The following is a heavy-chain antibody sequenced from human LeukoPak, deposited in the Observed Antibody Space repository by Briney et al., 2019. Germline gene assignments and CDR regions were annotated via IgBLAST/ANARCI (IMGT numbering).Heavy chain of an antibody. Sequence: GGSLRLSCAASGFTFSSYAMSWVRQAPGKGLEWVSAISGSGSSTYYADSVKGRFTISRDNSKNTLYLQMNSLRAEDTAVYYCAKAEEGDLSYYFDYWGQGTLVTVSS. J-gene: IGHJ4*02. V-gene: IGHV3-23*01. CDR2: ISGSGSST. CDR1: GFTFSSYA. D-gene: IGHD3-10*01. CDR3: AKAEEGDLSYYFDY.